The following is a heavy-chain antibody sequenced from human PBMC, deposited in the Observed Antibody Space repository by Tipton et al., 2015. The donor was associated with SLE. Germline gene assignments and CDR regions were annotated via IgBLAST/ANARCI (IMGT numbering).Heavy chain of an antibody. J-gene: IGHJ4*02. Sequence: TLSLTCAVYGGSFSGYYWSWIRQHPGKGLEWIGYIYYSGSTYYNPSLKSRVTISIDTSKNQFSLKLNSVTAADTAVYYCARALQNYFDYWGQGTLVTVSS. CDR3: ARALQNYFDY. CDR2: IYYSGST. V-gene: IGHV4-31*11. CDR1: GGSFSGYY.